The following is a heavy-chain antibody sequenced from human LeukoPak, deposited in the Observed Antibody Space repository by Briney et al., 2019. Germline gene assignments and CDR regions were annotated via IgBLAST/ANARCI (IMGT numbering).Heavy chain of an antibody. D-gene: IGHD5-12*01. J-gene: IGHJ5*02. Sequence: ESGPTLVNPTQTLTLTCTFSGFSLSTSGVGVGWIRQPPGKALEWLALIYWNDDKRYSPSLKSRLTISKYTSKNQVVLTMTNMDPVDTATYYCARSYSDYDYFNNWFDPWGQGTLVTVSS. CDR2: IYWNDDK. CDR3: ARSYSDYDYFNNWFDP. V-gene: IGHV2-5*01. CDR1: GFSLSTSGVG.